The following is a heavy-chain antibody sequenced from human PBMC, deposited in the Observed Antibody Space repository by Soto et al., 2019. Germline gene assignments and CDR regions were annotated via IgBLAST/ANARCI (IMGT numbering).Heavy chain of an antibody. CDR1: GFHFGNNA. CDR3: TRYYYASSGYYVY. CDR2: IRSQTYGGTP. Sequence: GGSRRLSCPGSGFHFGNNAMSWVRQAPGKGPEWVCFIRSQTYGGTPDYAASLRGRFTISRDDSKSIAYLEINSLQADDTAVYYCTRYYYASSGYYVYWGQGTLVTVSS. V-gene: IGHV3-49*04. J-gene: IGHJ4*02. D-gene: IGHD3-22*01.